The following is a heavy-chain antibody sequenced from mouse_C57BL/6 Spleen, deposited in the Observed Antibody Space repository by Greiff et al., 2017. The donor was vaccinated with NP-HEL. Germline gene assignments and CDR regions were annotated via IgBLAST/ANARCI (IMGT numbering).Heavy chain of an antibody. Sequence: QVQLQQSGAELVKPGASVKLSCKASGYTFTEYTIHWVKQRPGQGLEWIGWFYPGSGSIKYNEKFKDKATLTADKSSSTVYMELSSLTSEDSAVYFCARDEGAYYSNYGEFAYWGQGTLVTVSA. CDR2: FYPGSGSI. CDR3: ARDEGAYYSNYGEFAY. CDR1: GYTFTEYT. D-gene: IGHD2-5*01. J-gene: IGHJ3*01. V-gene: IGHV1-62-2*01.